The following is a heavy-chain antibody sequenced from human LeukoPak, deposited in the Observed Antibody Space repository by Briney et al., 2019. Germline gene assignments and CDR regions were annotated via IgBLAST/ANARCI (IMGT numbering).Heavy chain of an antibody. CDR3: ARTLAVAGTGCYYFDY. V-gene: IGHV1-69*01. J-gene: IGHJ4*02. D-gene: IGHD6-19*01. CDR1: GGTFSSYD. Sequence: SVRVSCKASGGTFSSYDISWVRQAPGQGLEWMGGIIPIFGTANYAQKFQGRVTITADESTSTAYMELSSLRSEDTAVYYCARTLAVAGTGCYYFDYWGQGTLVTVSS. CDR2: IIPIFGTA.